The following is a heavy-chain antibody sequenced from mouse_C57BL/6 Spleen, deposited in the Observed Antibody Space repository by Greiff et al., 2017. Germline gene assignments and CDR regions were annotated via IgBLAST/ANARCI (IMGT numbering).Heavy chain of an antibody. CDR2: IDPETGGT. CDR1: GYTFTDYE. V-gene: IGHV1-15*01. J-gene: IGHJ4*01. Sequence: QVQLQQSGAELVRPGASVTLSCKASGYTFTDYEMHWVKQTPVHGLEWIGAIDPETGGTAYNQKFKGKAILTADKSSSTAYMELRSLTSEDSAVYYCTRVENSYDGYSFSMDYWGQGTSVTVSS. D-gene: IGHD2-3*01. CDR3: TRVENSYDGYSFSMDY.